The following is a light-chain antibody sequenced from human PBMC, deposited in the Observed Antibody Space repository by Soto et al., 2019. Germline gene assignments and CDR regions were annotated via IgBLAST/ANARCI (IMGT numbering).Light chain of an antibody. CDR3: QSYDTSLSGWVI. V-gene: IGLV1-40*01. J-gene: IGLJ2*01. Sequence: QSVLTQPPSVSGAPGQRISISCTGSSSNIGARFDVHWYQQVAGAAPKLLIFDNKYRPSGVPARFSGSKSGTSASLVITGLQAEDEAYYFCQSYDTSLSGWVIFGGGTKLTVL. CDR1: SSNIGARFD. CDR2: DNK.